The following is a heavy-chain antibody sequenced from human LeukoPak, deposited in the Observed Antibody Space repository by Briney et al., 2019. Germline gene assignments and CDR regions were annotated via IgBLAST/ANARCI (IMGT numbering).Heavy chain of an antibody. CDR1: GFSFSSYS. CDR2: ISSSSSYI. J-gene: IGHJ3*02. CDR3: ARDLKGYCSSISCYATDASEI. V-gene: IGHV3-21*01. D-gene: IGHD2-2*01. Sequence: PEGSLRLSCAASGFSFSSYSMNWVRQAPGKGLECVSSISSSSSYIYYRDSAKGRFTISRDNAKNSLYLQMNSLKAEDTAVYYCARDLKGYCSSISCYATDASEIWGQGTMVTVSS.